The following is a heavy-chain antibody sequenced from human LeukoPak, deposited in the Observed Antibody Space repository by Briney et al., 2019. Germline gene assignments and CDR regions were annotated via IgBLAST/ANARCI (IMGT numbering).Heavy chain of an antibody. V-gene: IGHV3-23*01. Sequence: PGGSLRLSCAASGFPFITYAMSWVRPAPGKGLEWVSVISRSGGSTYYADSVKGRFTISRDNSKNSLYLQMNSLRAEDTAVYYCAKDHLGSGTYVLNFDYWGQGTLVTVSS. CDR2: ISRSGGST. D-gene: IGHD3-10*01. CDR1: GFPFITYA. J-gene: IGHJ4*02. CDR3: AKDHLGSGTYVLNFDY.